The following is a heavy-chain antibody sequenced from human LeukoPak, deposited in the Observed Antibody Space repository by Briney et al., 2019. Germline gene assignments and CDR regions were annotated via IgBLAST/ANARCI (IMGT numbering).Heavy chain of an antibody. J-gene: IGHJ4*02. CDR1: GGSISSGGYY. V-gene: IGHV4-31*03. Sequence: TSETLSLTCTVSGGSISSGGYYWSWIRQHPGKGLEWIGEINHSGSTNYNPSLKSRVTISVDTSKNQFSLKLSSVTAADTAVYYCTRSYDINGYSVGFDLWGQGALVTVSS. CDR3: TRSYDINGYSVGFDL. CDR2: INHSGST. D-gene: IGHD3-22*01.